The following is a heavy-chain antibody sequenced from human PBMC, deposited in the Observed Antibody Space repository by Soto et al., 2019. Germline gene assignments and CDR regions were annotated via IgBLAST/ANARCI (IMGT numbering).Heavy chain of an antibody. CDR3: ARILRPNYYDSSGYNFDY. CDR2: IFSNDEK. V-gene: IGHV2-26*01. J-gene: IGHJ4*02. CDR1: GFSLSNARMG. Sequence: SGPTLVNPTETLTLTCTVSGFSLSNARMGVSWIRQPPGKALEWLAHIFSNDEKSYSTSLKSRLTISKDTSKSQVVLTMTNMDPVDTATYYCARILRPNYYDSSGYNFDYWGQGTLVTVSS. D-gene: IGHD3-22*01.